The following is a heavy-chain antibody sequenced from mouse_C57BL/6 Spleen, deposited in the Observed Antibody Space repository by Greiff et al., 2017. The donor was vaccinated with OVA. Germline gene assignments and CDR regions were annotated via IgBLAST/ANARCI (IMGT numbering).Heavy chain of an antibody. J-gene: IGHJ4*01. D-gene: IGHD1-1*02. CDR3: ARYQLSYAMDY. Sequence: DVHLVESGGGLVQPGGSLSLSCAASGFTFTDYYMRWVRQPPGKALEWLGFIRNKANGYTTEYSASVKGRFTISRDNSQSILYRQMNALRAEDSATYYCARYQLSYAMDYWGQGTSVTVSS. CDR1: GFTFTDYY. V-gene: IGHV7-3*01. CDR2: IRNKANGYTT.